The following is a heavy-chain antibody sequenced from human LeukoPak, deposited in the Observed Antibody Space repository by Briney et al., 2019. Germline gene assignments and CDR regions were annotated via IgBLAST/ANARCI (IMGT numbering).Heavy chain of an antibody. J-gene: IGHJ6*02. Sequence: GGSLRLSCAASGFTFNNYWMSWVRQAPGKGLEWVANIKEDGNEKYYVDSVKGRFTISRDNAKNSLYLQMNSLRAEDTAVYYCARGFRPQDIVVVTAAYYYYYYGMDVWGQGTTVTVSS. D-gene: IGHD2-21*02. CDR2: IKEDGNEK. CDR1: GFTFNNYW. V-gene: IGHV3-7*01. CDR3: ARGFRPQDIVVVTAAYYYYYYGMDV.